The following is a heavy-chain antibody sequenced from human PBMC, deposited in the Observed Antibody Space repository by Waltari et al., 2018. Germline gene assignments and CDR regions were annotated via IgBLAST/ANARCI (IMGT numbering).Heavy chain of an antibody. Sequence: QLQLQESGPGLVKPSETLSLTCTVSGGSISSSSYYWGWIRQPPGKGLEWIGSIYYSGSTYYNPSLKSRVTISVDTSKNQFSLKLSSVTAADTAVYYCARRPDIVLMVYAIDGMDVWGQGTTVTVSS. D-gene: IGHD2-8*01. CDR3: ARRPDIVLMVYAIDGMDV. J-gene: IGHJ6*02. CDR1: GGSISSSSYY. CDR2: IYYSGST. V-gene: IGHV4-39*01.